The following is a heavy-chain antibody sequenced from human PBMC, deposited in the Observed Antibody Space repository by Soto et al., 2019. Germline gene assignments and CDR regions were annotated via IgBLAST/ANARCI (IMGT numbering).Heavy chain of an antibody. V-gene: IGHV1-69*13. CDR2: IIPIFGTA. CDR3: ARDRGTLLVGTAMVSGNYYFDY. J-gene: IGHJ4*02. CDR1: GGTFSSYA. D-gene: IGHD5-18*01. Sequence: EASVKVSCKASGGTFSSYAISWVRQAPGQGLEWMGGIIPIFGTANYAQKFQGRVTITADESTSTAYMELSSLRSEDTAVYYCARDRGTLLVGTAMVSGNYYFDYWGQGTLVTVSS.